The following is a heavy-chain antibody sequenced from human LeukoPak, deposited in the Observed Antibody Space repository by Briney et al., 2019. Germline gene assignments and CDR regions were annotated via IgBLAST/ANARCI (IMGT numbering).Heavy chain of an antibody. CDR2: IKSKTDGGTT. Sequence: GGSLRLSCAASGFTFSSYWMSWVRQAPGKGLEWVGRIKSKTDGGTTDYAAPVKGRFTISRDDSKNTLYLQMNSLKTEDTAVYYCAPSRGWLVLGGQGTLVTVSS. CDR3: APSRGWLVL. D-gene: IGHD6-19*01. V-gene: IGHV3-15*01. J-gene: IGHJ4*02. CDR1: GFTFSSYW.